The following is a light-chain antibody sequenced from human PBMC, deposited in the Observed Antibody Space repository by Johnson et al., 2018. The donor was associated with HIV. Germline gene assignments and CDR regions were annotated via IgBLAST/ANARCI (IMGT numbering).Light chain of an antibody. Sequence: QSVLTQPPSVSAAPGQKVTISCSGSSSNIGNNYVSWYQQLPGTAPKLLIYENNKRPSGIPDRFSGSKSGTSATLGITGLQTGDAADYCCGTWDSSLSAGGGFGTGTKGTVL. J-gene: IGLJ1*01. V-gene: IGLV1-51*02. CDR3: GTWDSSLSAGGG. CDR1: SSNIGNNY. CDR2: ENN.